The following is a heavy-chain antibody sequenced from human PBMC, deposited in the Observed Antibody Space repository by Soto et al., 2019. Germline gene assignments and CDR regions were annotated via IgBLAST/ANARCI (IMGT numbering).Heavy chain of an antibody. V-gene: IGHV3-21*01. Sequence: GGSLRLSCAASGFTFSRYSMNWVRQAPGKGLEWVSAISSSSNNIYYADSVKGRFTISRDNAKNSLYLQMNSLRDEDTAVYYCARAGCSGGSCYSAYGMDVWGQGTTVTVSS. CDR3: ARAGCSGGSCYSAYGMDV. CDR2: ISSSSNNI. D-gene: IGHD2-15*01. CDR1: GFTFSRYS. J-gene: IGHJ6*02.